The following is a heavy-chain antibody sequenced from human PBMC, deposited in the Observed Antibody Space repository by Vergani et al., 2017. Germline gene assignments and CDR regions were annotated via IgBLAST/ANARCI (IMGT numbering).Heavy chain of an antibody. CDR3: ARGAAQYVGIANYYYYGMDV. J-gene: IGHJ6*02. V-gene: IGHV1-46*03. CDR2: INPSGGST. Sequence: QLQLVQSGAEVKKPGASVKVSCKASGYTFTSYYMHWVRQAPGQGLEWMGIINPSGGSTSYAQKFQGRVTMTRDTSTSTVYMELSSLRSEDTAVYYCARGAAQYVGIANYYYYGMDVWGQGTTVTVSS. CDR1: GYTFTSYY. D-gene: IGHD6-13*01.